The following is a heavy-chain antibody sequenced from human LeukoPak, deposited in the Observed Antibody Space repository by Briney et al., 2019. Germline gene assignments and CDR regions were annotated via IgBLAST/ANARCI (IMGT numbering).Heavy chain of an antibody. CDR2: ITGSGNST. Sequence: PGGSLRLSCAVSGFTFSNYAMTWVRQAPGKGLEWVSEITGSGNSTYYADSVKGRFTISRDNSKNTLYLQTNSLRAEDTAVYYCARELFDFDYWGQGTLVTVSS. CDR1: GFTFSNYA. V-gene: IGHV3-23*01. D-gene: IGHD3-10*01. J-gene: IGHJ4*02. CDR3: ARELFDFDY.